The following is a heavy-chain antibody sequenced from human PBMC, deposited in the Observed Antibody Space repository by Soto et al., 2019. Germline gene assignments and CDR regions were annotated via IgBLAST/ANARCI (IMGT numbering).Heavy chain of an antibody. V-gene: IGHV6-1*01. CDR3: AREWVGSSGPGDYYYYGMDV. CDR1: GDSVSSNSAA. D-gene: IGHD6-6*01. CDR2: TYYRSKWYN. J-gene: IGHJ6*02. Sequence: SQILSLTCAISGDSVSSNSAAWNWIRQSPSRGLEWLGRTYYRSKWYNDYAVSVKSRITINPDTSKNQFSLQLNSVTPEDTAVYYCAREWVGSSGPGDYYYYGMDVWGQGTTVTVSS.